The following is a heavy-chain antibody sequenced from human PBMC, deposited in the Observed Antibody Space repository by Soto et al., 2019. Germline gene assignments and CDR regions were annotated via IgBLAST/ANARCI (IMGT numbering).Heavy chain of an antibody. D-gene: IGHD6-13*01. V-gene: IGHV3-30-3*01. J-gene: IGHJ4*02. Sequence: PGGSLRLSCVASGFTFSDCSMHWVRQAPGKGLEWVAIISYDGSNKYYADSVKGRFTISRDNAKNTLFLQMNSLRAEDTAVYYCTREVATVPDYWGQGTLVTVSS. CDR1: GFTFSDCS. CDR2: ISYDGSNK. CDR3: TREVATVPDY.